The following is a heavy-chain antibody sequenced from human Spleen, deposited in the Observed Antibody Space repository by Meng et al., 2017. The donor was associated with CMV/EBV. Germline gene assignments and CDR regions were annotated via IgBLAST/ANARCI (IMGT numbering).Heavy chain of an antibody. Sequence: SGPTLVKPTQTVIRTCPVSGFSLSTSAMGVGSICQPSAKALEWLAHISKSDNECCTTFLKSRRYVSKATSKSEILLTVSNTDFVDTATHNCSMRIICGGTGDFDYCGLGALVTVSS. CDR1: GFSLSTSAMG. CDR3: SMRIICGGTGDFDY. V-gene: IGHV2-10*01. D-gene: IGHD2-21*01. J-gene: IGHJ4*02. CDR2: ISKSDNE.